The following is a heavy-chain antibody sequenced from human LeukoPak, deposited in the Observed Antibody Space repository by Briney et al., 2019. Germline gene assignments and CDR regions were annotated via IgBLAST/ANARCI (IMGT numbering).Heavy chain of an antibody. Sequence: GGSLRLSCAASGFTFSSYAMHWVRQAPGKGLEWVAVISYDGSNKYYADSVKGRFTISRDNSKNTLYLQMNSLRAEDTAVYYCAKESPGYDILTGYRNYYGMDVWGQGTTVTVSS. J-gene: IGHJ6*02. CDR3: AKESPGYDILTGYRNYYGMDV. V-gene: IGHV3-30-3*01. CDR1: GFTFSSYA. D-gene: IGHD3-9*01. CDR2: ISYDGSNK.